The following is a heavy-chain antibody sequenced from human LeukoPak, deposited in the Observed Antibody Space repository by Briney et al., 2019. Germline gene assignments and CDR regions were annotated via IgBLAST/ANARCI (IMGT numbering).Heavy chain of an antibody. V-gene: IGHV4-31*03. CDR1: GGSISSGGYY. D-gene: IGHD3-22*01. CDR2: IYYSGGT. Sequence: SETLSLTCTVSGGSISSGGYYWSWIRQHPGKGLEWIGYIYYSGGTYYNPSLKSRVIISVDTSKNQFSLKLSSVTAADTAVYYCAREVTVDSKSNYYYYGMDVWGQGTTVTVSS. J-gene: IGHJ6*02. CDR3: AREVTVDSKSNYYYYGMDV.